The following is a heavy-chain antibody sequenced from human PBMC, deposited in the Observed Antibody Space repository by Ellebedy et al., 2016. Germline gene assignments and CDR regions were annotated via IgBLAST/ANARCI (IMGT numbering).Heavy chain of an antibody. CDR1: SGSITSYY. V-gene: IGHV4-4*07. J-gene: IGHJ4*02. CDR3: ARDPLYSGYQVDY. D-gene: IGHD5-12*01. Sequence: SETLSLTXTVSSGSITSYYWGWIRQPAGKPLEWIGRISTTGSTKYNPSLASRVSMSIDTSKSQFSLNLNSVTAADTAVYYCARDPLYSGYQVDYWGQGTRVTVSS. CDR2: ISTTGST.